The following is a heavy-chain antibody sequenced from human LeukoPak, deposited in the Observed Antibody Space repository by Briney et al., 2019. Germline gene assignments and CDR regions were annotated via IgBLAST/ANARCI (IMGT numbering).Heavy chain of an antibody. D-gene: IGHD2-2*01. Sequence: GASVKVSCKASGGTFSSYAISWVRQAPGQGLEWMGGIIPIFGTANYAQKFQGRVTITRDTSASTAYMELSSLRSEDTAVYYCARVVPAALGTSGAFDIWGQGTMVTVSS. CDR2: IIPIFGTA. CDR3: ARVVPAALGTSGAFDI. J-gene: IGHJ3*02. V-gene: IGHV1-69*05. CDR1: GGTFSSYA.